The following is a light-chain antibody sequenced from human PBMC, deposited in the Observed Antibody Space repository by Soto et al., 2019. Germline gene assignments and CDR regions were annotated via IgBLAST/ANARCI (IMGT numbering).Light chain of an antibody. CDR3: QQRSAWPLT. V-gene: IGKV3-11*01. CDR2: DIS. J-gene: IGKJ4*01. Sequence: EIVLTQSPATLSLSPGERATLSCRASQIVYSDLAWYQQKPGQAPRLLIYDISSRATGTPVRFSGSGSETDFTLTISSLEPEDTAIYFCQQRSAWPLTFGGGSKVEI. CDR1: QIVYSD.